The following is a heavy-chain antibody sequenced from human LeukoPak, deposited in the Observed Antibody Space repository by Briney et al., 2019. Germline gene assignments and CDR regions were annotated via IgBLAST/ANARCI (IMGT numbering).Heavy chain of an antibody. V-gene: IGHV1-18*01. J-gene: IGHJ4*02. CDR2: ISAYNGNT. CDR3: ARGAKYCSEWYNFPGGYYFEY. Sequence: ASVKVSCKSSGYTFISFGISWVRQAPGQGLEWMGWISAYNGNTKYAQKLQGRVTMTTDTSTSTAYMELRSLRSDDTSVYYCARGAKYCSEWYNFPGGYYFEYWGQGTLVTVSS. CDR1: GYTFISFG. D-gene: IGHD6-19*01.